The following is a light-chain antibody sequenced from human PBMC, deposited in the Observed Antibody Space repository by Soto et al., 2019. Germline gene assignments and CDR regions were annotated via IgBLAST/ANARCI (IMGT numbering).Light chain of an antibody. V-gene: IGLV2-14*01. CDR2: EVS. CDR3: SSYTSSNTLV. J-gene: IGLJ2*01. CDR1: SSDVGAYNY. Sequence: QSVLTQPASVSGSPGQSITISCTGTSSDVGAYNYVSWYQQHPGKAPKLMIFEVSDRPSGVSNRFSGSKSGNTASLNISGLQAEDEDDYYCSSYTSSNTLVFGGGTKLTVL.